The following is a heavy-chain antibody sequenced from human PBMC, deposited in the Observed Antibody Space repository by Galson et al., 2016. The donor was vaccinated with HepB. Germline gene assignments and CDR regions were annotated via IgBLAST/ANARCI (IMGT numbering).Heavy chain of an antibody. CDR3: AKGREFEWALPASFDY. CDR1: GFTFTNYA. V-gene: IGHV3-23*01. J-gene: IGHJ4*02. Sequence: SLRLSCAASGFTFTNYAMNWVRQAPGKGLEWVSSISGSGASTYYADSVKGRFTISRDNSKNTRFLQMNSLGAADTALYYCAKGREFEWALPASFDYWGQGTLLTVSS. CDR2: ISGSGAST. D-gene: IGHD1-26*01.